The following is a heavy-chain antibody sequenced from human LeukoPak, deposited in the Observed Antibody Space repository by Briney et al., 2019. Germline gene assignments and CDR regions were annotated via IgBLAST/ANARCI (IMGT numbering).Heavy chain of an antibody. CDR3: ARATSVVVPAADHYYYGLDV. CDR2: INPNSGGT. CDR1: GYTFTDYY. V-gene: IGHV1-2*02. J-gene: IGHJ6*02. D-gene: IGHD2-2*01. Sequence: RASVKVSCKASGYTFTDYYMHWVRQAPGQGLEWMGWINPNSGGTNYAQKLQGRVTMTRDTSISTAYMELSRLRSDDTAVYYCARATSVVVPAADHYYYGLDVWGQGTTVTVSS.